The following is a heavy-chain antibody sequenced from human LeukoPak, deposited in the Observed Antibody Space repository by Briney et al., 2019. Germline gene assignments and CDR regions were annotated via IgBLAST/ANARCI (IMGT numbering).Heavy chain of an antibody. D-gene: IGHD2-2*01. J-gene: IGHJ4*02. CDR1: GFIFSSYA. CDR2: ISYDGTNK. V-gene: IGHV3-30*04. CDR3: AKDSGEVVPAAPDY. Sequence: GRSLRLSCAASGFIFSSYAMHWVRRAPGQGLEWLAVISYDGTNKYYADSVKGRFTISRDNSKNTLYLQMNSLRAEDTAVYYCAKDSGEVVPAAPDYWGQGTLVTVSS.